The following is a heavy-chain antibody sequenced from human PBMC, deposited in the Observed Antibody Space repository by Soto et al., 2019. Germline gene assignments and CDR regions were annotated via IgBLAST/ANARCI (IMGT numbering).Heavy chain of an antibody. CDR3: ASAEGAVRYYYDSSGYPKWFDP. D-gene: IGHD3-22*01. J-gene: IGHJ5*02. V-gene: IGHV1-69*13. CDR2: IIPIFGTA. CDR1: GGTFSSYA. Sequence: SVKVSCKASGGTFSSYAISWMRQAPGQGLEWMGGIIPIFGTANYAQKFQGRVTITADESTSTAYMELSSLRSEDTAVYYCASAEGAVRYYYDSSGYPKWFDPWGQGTLVTVS.